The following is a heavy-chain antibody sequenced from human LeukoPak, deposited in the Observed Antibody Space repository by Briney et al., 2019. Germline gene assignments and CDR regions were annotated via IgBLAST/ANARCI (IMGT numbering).Heavy chain of an antibody. CDR3: AKDVGYYDSSGSSLYYFDY. Sequence: GGSLRLSCAASGFTFSSYAMSWVRQAPGKGLEWVSAISGSGGSTYYADSVKGRFTISRGNSKNTLYLQMNSLRAEDTAVYYCAKDVGYYDSSGSSLYYFDYWGQGTLVTVSS. D-gene: IGHD3-22*01. CDR1: GFTFSSYA. V-gene: IGHV3-23*01. CDR2: ISGSGGST. J-gene: IGHJ4*02.